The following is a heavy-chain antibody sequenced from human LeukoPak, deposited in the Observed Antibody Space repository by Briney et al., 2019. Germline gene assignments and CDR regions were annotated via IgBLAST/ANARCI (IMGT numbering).Heavy chain of an antibody. CDR2: IYNNDSA. CDR1: GGTISSGSYY. J-gene: IGHJ5*02. Sequence: SETLSLTCTVSGGTISSGSYYWSWIRQAAGKGREWIGRIYNNDSAQYNPSLKTPVTVSVETPKNLFTLKLSSVTAADTAVYRCERDLYGYYWIDPSGAGKLVTVSS. CDR3: ERDLYGYYWIDP. V-gene: IGHV4-61*02. D-gene: IGHD5-18*01.